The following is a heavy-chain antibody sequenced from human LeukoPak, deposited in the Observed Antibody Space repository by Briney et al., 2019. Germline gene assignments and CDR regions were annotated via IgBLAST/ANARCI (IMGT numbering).Heavy chain of an antibody. CDR2: IKQDGSEK. V-gene: IGHV3-7*01. CDR1: GFTFSSYW. CDR3: ARDRGIAAAADAFDI. D-gene: IGHD6-13*01. J-gene: IGHJ3*02. Sequence: PGGSLRLSCAASGFTFSSYWMSWVRQAPGKGLEWVANIKQDGSEKYYVDSVKGRFTISRDNAKNSLYLQMNSLRAEDTAVYYCARDRGIAAAADAFDIWGQGTMVTVSS.